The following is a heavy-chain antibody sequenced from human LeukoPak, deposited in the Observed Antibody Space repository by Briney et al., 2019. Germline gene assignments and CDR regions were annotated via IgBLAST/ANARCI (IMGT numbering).Heavy chain of an antibody. CDR3: AREGYCSGGSCYSREVDAFDI. CDR1: GGSISSGGYY. CDR2: IYYSGST. J-gene: IGHJ3*02. D-gene: IGHD2-15*01. V-gene: IGHV4-31*03. Sequence: SQTLFLTCTVSGGSISSGGYYWSWIRQHPGKGLEWIGYIYYSGSTYYNPSLKSRVTISVDTSKNQFSLKLSSVTAADTAVYYCAREGYCSGGSCYSREVDAFDIWGQGTMVTVSS.